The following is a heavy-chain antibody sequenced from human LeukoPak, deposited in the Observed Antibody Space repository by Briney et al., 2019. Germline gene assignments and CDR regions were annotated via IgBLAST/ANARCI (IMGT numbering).Heavy chain of an antibody. CDR2: IKTNANGGTT. Sequence: GGSLRLSCEASGFRFSDAWMSWVRQAPGKGLEWLGRIKTNANGGTTDYAAPVKGRFTISRDDSRNTPSLQINSLKTEDTAVYYFTTYRAWELLGGDCWGQGTLVTVSS. D-gene: IGHD2-15*01. CDR3: TTYRAWELLGGDC. J-gene: IGHJ4*02. V-gene: IGHV3-15*01. CDR1: GFRFSDAW.